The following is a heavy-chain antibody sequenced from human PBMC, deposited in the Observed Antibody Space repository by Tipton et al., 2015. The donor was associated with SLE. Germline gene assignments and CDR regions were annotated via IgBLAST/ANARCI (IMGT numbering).Heavy chain of an antibody. V-gene: IGHV4-31*03. CDR2: IYYSGST. Sequence: TLSLTCTVSGCSTISGGYYCSWIRPHPGKGLGWIGYIYYSGSTYYNPSLKSRVTISVDTSKNQFSLKLSSVTAADTAVYYCAIGGHTAMVTFDYWGQGNLVTASS. CDR1: GCSTISGGYY. J-gene: IGHJ4*02. D-gene: IGHD5-18*01. CDR3: AIGGHTAMVTFDY.